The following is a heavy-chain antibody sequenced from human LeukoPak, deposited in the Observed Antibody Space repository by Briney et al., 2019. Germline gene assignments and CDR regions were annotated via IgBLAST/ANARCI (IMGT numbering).Heavy chain of an antibody. CDR3: ARATTGPFDY. Sequence: PGGSLRLSCAASGFTVSNNYMSWVRQAPGRGLEWVSVIYSGGSTYYADSVKGRFTISRDNSKNTLYLQMNSLRAEDTAVYYCARATTGPFDYWGQGTLVTVSS. CDR1: GFTVSNNY. CDR2: IYSGGST. V-gene: IGHV3-53*01. J-gene: IGHJ4*02. D-gene: IGHD1-26*01.